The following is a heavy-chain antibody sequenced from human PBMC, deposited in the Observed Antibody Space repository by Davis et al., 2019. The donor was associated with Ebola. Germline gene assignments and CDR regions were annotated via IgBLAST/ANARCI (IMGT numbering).Heavy chain of an antibody. V-gene: IGHV4-39*01. CDR1: GYSISNSVFY. CDR3: VRRVGGSYYRPFDH. D-gene: IGHD1-26*01. CDR2: ISYSVDT. J-gene: IGHJ4*02. Sequence: PSETLSLTCTVSGYSISNSVFYWGWIRQSPRKGLEWIGDISYSVDTYYNPSLKSRVTISIDTSRSQFSLKLTSVTAADTAVYYCVRRVGGSYYRPFDHWGQGTPVTVSS.